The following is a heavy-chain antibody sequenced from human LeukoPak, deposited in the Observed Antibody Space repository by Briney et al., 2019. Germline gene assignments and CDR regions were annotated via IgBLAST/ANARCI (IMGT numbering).Heavy chain of an antibody. Sequence: PSETLSLTCTVSGGSISSYYWSWIRQPPGKGLEWIGYIYYSGSTNYNPTLKSRVTISVDTSKNQFSLKLSSVTAADTAVYYCARTAAAPNFDYWGQGTLVTVSS. CDR3: ARTAAAPNFDY. V-gene: IGHV4-59*08. J-gene: IGHJ4*02. CDR2: IYYSGST. D-gene: IGHD6-13*01. CDR1: GGSISSYY.